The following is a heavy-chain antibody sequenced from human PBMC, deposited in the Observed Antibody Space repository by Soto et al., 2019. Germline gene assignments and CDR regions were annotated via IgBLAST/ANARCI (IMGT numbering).Heavy chain of an antibody. Sequence: EVQLLESGGGLVQPGGSLRLSCAASGFTFSSYAMSWVRQAPGKGLEWVSAISGSGGSTYYADSVKGRFTISRDNSKNTLDLQMNSLRAEDKAVYYCAKGPPGELWLSTLDYWGQGTLVTVSS. J-gene: IGHJ4*02. V-gene: IGHV3-23*01. CDR1: GFTFSSYA. CDR3: AKGPPGELWLSTLDY. CDR2: ISGSGGST. D-gene: IGHD3-16*01.